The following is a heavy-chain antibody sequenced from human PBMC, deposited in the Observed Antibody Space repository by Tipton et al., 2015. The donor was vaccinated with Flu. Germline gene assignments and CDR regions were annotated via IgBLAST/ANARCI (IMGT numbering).Heavy chain of an antibody. CDR2: IYHSGST. Sequence: TLSLTCAVSDGSISSGNWWTWVRQPPGKGLEWIGEIYHSGSTHHNPSLKSRVTISVDKSKNQFSLKLSSVTAADTAVYYCASHPVTSRAAAGGTDSWGQGTQVTVSS. V-gene: IGHV4-4*02. D-gene: IGHD6-13*01. CDR1: DGSISSGNW. J-gene: IGHJ4*02. CDR3: ASHPVTSRAAAGGTDS.